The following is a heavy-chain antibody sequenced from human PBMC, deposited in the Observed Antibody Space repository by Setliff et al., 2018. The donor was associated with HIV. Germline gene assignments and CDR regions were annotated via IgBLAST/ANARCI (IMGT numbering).Heavy chain of an antibody. CDR3: AGHFPSISLFFGDPGPFDR. D-gene: IGHD3-10*01. V-gene: IGHV4-39*01. CDR1: GGFISSSSYY. J-gene: IGHJ4*02. Sequence: KTSETLSLTCTVSGGFISSSSYYWGWIRQPPGKGLEWIGSIFNDGRTYYNPSLKSRITIPMDTSTNQFSLKLSSVTAADTAVYFCAGHFPSISLFFGDPGPFDRWGQGALVTVSS. CDR2: IFNDGRT.